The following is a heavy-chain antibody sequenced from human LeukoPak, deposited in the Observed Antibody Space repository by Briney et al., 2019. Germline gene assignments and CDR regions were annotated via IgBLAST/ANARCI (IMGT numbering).Heavy chain of an antibody. V-gene: IGHV7-4-1*02. CDR2: INTNTGNP. Sequence: ASVKVSCKASGYTFTDYYIHWVRQAPGQGLEWMGWINTNTGNPTYAQGFTGRFVFSLDTSVSTAYLQISSLKAEDTAVYYCARAVLEWLTPWFDPWGQGTLVTVSS. D-gene: IGHD3-3*01. CDR1: GYTFTDYY. CDR3: ARAVLEWLTPWFDP. J-gene: IGHJ5*02.